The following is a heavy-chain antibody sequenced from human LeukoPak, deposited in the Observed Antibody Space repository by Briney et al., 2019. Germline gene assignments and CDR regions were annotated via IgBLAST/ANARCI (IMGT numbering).Heavy chain of an antibody. CDR2: INPNSGGT. J-gene: IGHJ5*02. Sequence: ASVKVSCKASGYTFTGYYTHWVRQAPGQGLEWMGWINPNSGGTNYAQKFQGRVTMTRDTSISTAYMELSRLRSDDTAVYYCARPIAAAGISWFDPWGQGTLVTVSS. V-gene: IGHV1-2*02. CDR1: GYTFTGYY. D-gene: IGHD6-13*01. CDR3: ARPIAAAGISWFDP.